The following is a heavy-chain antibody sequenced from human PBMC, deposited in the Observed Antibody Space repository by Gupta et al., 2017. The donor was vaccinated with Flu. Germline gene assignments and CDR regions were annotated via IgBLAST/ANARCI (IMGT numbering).Heavy chain of an antibody. CDR3: ARGIYCRRSSCPRHNWFDP. CDR1: GGTFSSYV. D-gene: IGHD2-2*01. J-gene: IGHJ5*02. Sequence: QVQLLQSGAEAKKTGSSVKVSCKASGGTFSSYVITRVRQAPGQGLEGMGGIIHIFGTLNYAQKFQDRVMITADKPTSTAYMELSSRRSEDTAVYYCARGIYCRRSSCPRHNWFDPWGQGTLVTVTS. CDR2: IIHIFGTL. V-gene: IGHV1-69*06.